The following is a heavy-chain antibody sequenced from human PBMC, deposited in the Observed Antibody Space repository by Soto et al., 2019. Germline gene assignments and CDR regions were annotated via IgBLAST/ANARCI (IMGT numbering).Heavy chain of an antibody. Sequence: GASVKVSCKASGYTFTSYDINWVRQATGQGLEWMGWMNPNSGNTGYAQKFQGRVTMTRNTSISTAYMELGSLTSDDTAVYYCVRNNQQARWFDPWGQGTLVTVS. D-gene: IGHD1-20*01. CDR1: GYTFTSYD. CDR2: MNPNSGNT. V-gene: IGHV1-8*01. CDR3: VRNNQQARWFDP. J-gene: IGHJ5*02.